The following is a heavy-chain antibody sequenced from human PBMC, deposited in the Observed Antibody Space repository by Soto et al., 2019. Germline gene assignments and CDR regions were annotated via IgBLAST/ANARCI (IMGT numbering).Heavy chain of an antibody. V-gene: IGHV1-69*13. D-gene: IGHD6-19*01. CDR2: IIPIFGTA. Sequence: SVKVSCKASGGTFSSYAISWVRQATGQGLEWMGGIIPIFGTANYAQKFQGRVTITADESTSTAYMELSSLRSEDTAVYYCARPTQYSSGWYYFDYWGQGTLVTVSS. CDR3: ARPTQYSSGWYYFDY. CDR1: GGTFSSYA. J-gene: IGHJ4*02.